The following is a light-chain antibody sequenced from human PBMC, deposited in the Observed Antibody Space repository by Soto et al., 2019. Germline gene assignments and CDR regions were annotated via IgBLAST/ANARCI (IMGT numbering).Light chain of an antibody. Sequence: QSVLTQPPSASGTPGQRVTISCSGSSSNIGTNYVYWYKQLPGTAPKLLIYCNDQRPSGVPDRLSGSKSGTSASLAISGLRSEDEADYYCCSYAGRYTYVFGRGTKVTVL. CDR3: CSYAGRYTYV. V-gene: IGLV1-47*02. CDR1: SSNIGTNY. J-gene: IGLJ1*01. CDR2: CND.